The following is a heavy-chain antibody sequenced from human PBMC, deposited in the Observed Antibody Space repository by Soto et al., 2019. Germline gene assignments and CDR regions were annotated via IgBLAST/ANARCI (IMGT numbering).Heavy chain of an antibody. Sequence: QVQLVQSGAEVKKPGASVKVSCKASGDTFTNYDINWVRQATGQGLEWMGRMNPNSGNTGDAQKFQGRVTMTRNTSTTTAYMELSSLRSEDTAVYYCARGRNGMDVWGQGTTVTVSS. CDR2: MNPNSGNT. V-gene: IGHV1-8*01. J-gene: IGHJ6*02. CDR1: GDTFTNYD. CDR3: ARGRNGMDV.